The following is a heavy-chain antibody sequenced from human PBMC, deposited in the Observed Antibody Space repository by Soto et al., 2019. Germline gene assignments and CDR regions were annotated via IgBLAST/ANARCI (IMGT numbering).Heavy chain of an antibody. D-gene: IGHD6-19*01. Sequence: QVQLVQSGAAVKKPGASVKVSCKASGYTFTSYAIHWVRQAPGQRLEWMGWINAGNGNTKYSQKFQDRVTITRDTSASTAYMELSSLRSEDTAVYYCARDLGGWPDYWGQGTLGTVSS. CDR1: GYTFTSYA. CDR3: ARDLGGWPDY. J-gene: IGHJ4*02. CDR2: INAGNGNT. V-gene: IGHV1-3*01.